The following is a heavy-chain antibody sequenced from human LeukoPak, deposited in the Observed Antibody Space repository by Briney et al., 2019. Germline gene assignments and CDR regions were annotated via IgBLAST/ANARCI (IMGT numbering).Heavy chain of an antibody. Sequence: PSETLSLTCTVSGGSISSYYWSWIRQPPGKGLEWIGYIYSSGSTKYSPSLKSRVAISLDTSKNDFSLRLSSVTAADTAVYYCARDRGYGGIFYYWGQGTLVTVYS. CDR3: ARDRGYGGIFYY. CDR1: GGSISSYY. CDR2: IYSSGST. J-gene: IGHJ4*02. D-gene: IGHD4-23*01. V-gene: IGHV4-59*13.